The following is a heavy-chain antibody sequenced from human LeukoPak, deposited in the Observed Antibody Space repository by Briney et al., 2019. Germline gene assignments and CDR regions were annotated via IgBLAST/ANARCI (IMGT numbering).Heavy chain of an antibody. V-gene: IGHV3-7*01. CDR2: IKQDGSEK. D-gene: IGHD5-12*01. CDR1: GFTFSSYW. Sequence: PGGSLRLSCAASGFTFSSYWMSGVRQAPGKGLEGLANIKQDGSEKYYVGSVKGRFTISRDNAKNSLYLQMNSLRAEDTAVYYCARVEVATSPFFDYWGQGTLVTVSS. J-gene: IGHJ4*02. CDR3: ARVEVATSPFFDY.